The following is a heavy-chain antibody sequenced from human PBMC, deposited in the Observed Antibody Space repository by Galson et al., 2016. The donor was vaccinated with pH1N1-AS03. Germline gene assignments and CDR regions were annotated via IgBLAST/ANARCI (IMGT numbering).Heavy chain of an antibody. CDR3: ARGSGSPHWFDP. CDR2: VGGVDGSL. CDR1: GFTFSIYA. J-gene: IGHJ5*02. D-gene: IGHD3-3*01. Sequence: SLRLSCAASGFTFSIYAMHWVRQAPGKGLEWVSGVGGVDGSLWYAESVKGRFTVSGDNSKGTLDLQMNSLRADDTAGYYCARGSGSPHWFDPWGQGTLVTVSS. V-gene: IGHV3-23*01.